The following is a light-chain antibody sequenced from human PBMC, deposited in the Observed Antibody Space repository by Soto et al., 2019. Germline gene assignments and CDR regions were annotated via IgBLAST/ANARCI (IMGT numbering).Light chain of an antibody. CDR1: QSVDSRY. J-gene: IGKJ1*01. CDR3: QHYDASQWT. Sequence: IVLTQSPGTLSLAPLEIATLSCMASQSVDSRYFTWYQHKSGQAPRLLLFGASSRATGIPDRFSGSGSGTGFTLSISRLEPEDFAVYYCQHYDASQWTFGQGTKVDIK. CDR2: GAS. V-gene: IGKV3-20*01.